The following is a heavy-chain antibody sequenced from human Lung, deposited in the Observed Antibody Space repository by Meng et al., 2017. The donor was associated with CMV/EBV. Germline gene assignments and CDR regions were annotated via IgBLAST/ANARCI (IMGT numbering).Heavy chain of an antibody. CDR2: IYPADSDT. CDR1: GYSFTSYW. CDR3: ARWERVGDACDI. D-gene: IGHD1-26*01. J-gene: IGHJ3*02. V-gene: IGHV5-51*01. Sequence: GESLKISCKGSGYSFTSYWIGWVRQMPGKGLEWMGIIYPADSDTIYSLSFEGQVTLSADKYINTVYMRWSSLKVSDTAIYYCARWERVGDACDIWGQGTMVTVSS.